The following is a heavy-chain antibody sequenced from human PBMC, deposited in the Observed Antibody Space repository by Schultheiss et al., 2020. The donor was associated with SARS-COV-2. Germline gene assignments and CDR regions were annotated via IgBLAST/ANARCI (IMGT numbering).Heavy chain of an antibody. CDR2: ISYDGSNK. CDR3: ARELDYGDSSLDY. D-gene: IGHD4-17*01. V-gene: IGHV3-30*12. J-gene: IGHJ4*02. CDR1: GFTFSSYG. Sequence: GESLKISCAASGFTFSSYGMHWVRQAPGKGLEWVAVISYDGSNKYYADSVKGRFTISRDNSKNTLYLQMNSLRAEDTAVYYCARELDYGDSSLDYWGQGTLVTVSS.